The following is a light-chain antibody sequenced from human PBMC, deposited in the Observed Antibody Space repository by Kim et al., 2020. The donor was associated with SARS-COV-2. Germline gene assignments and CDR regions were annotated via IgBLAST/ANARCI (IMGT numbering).Light chain of an antibody. CDR3: NSRDSNDNVL. Sequence: VALGQKLRSTCQGDSLRSYYATWYQQKPGKAPILVIYGKNNRPSGIPDRFSGSSSGNTASLTITGTQAGDEADYYCNSRDSNDNVLFGGGTQLTVL. J-gene: IGLJ2*01. CDR2: GKN. V-gene: IGLV3-19*01. CDR1: SLRSYY.